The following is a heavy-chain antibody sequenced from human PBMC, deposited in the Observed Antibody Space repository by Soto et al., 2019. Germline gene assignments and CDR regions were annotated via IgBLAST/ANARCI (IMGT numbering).Heavy chain of an antibody. J-gene: IGHJ3*02. CDR2: IMPGSSHI. V-gene: IGHV3-48*01. CDR1: GFSFSIYS. Sequence: EVQLVESGGGLVQPGGSLRLTCAASGFSFSIYSMNWVRQAPGKGLEWVSYIMPGSSHIFYADSVKGRFTISRDNAKNSLNVQMNRLRAEDTARYYCAIEKVGAEAVHVFDIWGQGTMVTVSS. D-gene: IGHD1-26*01. CDR3: AIEKVGAEAVHVFDI.